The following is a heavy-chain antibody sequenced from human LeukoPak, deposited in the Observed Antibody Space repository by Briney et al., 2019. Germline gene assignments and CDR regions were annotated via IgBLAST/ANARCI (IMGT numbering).Heavy chain of an antibody. D-gene: IGHD6-19*01. Sequence: GGSLRLSCAASGFTFSSYSMNWVRQAPGKGLEWVSYISSGSSTIYYADSVKGRFTISRDNAKNSLYLQMNSLRDEDTAVYYCARDRYSSGWYYDYYYYGMDVWGQGTTVTVSS. V-gene: IGHV3-48*02. CDR1: GFTFSSYS. CDR2: ISSGSSTI. CDR3: ARDRYSSGWYYDYYYYGMDV. J-gene: IGHJ6*02.